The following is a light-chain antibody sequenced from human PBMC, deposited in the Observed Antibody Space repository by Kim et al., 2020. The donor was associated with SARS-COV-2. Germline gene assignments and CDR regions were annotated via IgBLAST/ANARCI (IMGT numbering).Light chain of an antibody. CDR1: QDIATY. CDR2: DAS. J-gene: IGKJ2*01. V-gene: IGKV1-16*01. Sequence: DIQMTQSPSSLSASVGDRVTITCRASQDIATYVAWFQQEAGKAPKSLIYDASSLQSGVPSRFSARGSGTEFTLTISSLQPEDFATYYCQQYNHHPYTFGLGTKLEI. CDR3: QQYNHHPYT.